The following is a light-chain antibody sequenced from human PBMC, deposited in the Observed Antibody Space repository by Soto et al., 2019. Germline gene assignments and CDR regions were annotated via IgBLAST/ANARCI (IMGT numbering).Light chain of an antibody. V-gene: IGLV1-51*01. J-gene: IGLJ1*01. Sequence: QSVLTQPPSVSAAPGQKVTISCSGSSSNIGNNYVSWFQQLPGTAPKLLVYDNNKRPSGIPDRFSGSKSGTSATLGITGLQTGDEADYYCGTWDGSLSAEVFGTGTKATVL. CDR2: DNN. CDR3: GTWDGSLSAEV. CDR1: SSNIGNNY.